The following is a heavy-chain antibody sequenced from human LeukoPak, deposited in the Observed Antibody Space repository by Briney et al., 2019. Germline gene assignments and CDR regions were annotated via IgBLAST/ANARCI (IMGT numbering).Heavy chain of an antibody. CDR2: INPNSGGT. J-gene: IGHJ6*03. V-gene: IGHV1-2*02. D-gene: IGHD3-3*01. Sequence: GASVKVSCKASGYTFTGYYMHWVRQAPGQGLEWMGWINPNSGGTNYAQKFQGRVTMTRDTSISTAYMELSRLRSDDTAVYYCARTYYDFWSGVYYYYYMDVWGKGTTVTVSS. CDR3: ARTYYDFWSGVYYYYYMDV. CDR1: GYTFTGYY.